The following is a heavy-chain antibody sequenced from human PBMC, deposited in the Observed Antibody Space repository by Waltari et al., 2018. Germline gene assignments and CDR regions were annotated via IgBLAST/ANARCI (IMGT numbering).Heavy chain of an antibody. D-gene: IGHD2-15*01. CDR2: IYYSGST. CDR1: GYSISSGYY. V-gene: IGHV4-31*11. J-gene: IGHJ4*02. CDR3: ARVGMRRGNSYDY. Sequence: QVQLQESGPGLVKPSETLSLTCAVSGYSISSGYYWGWIRQPPGKGLEWIGYIYYSGSTYYNPSLKSRVTISVDTSKNQFSLKLSSVTAADTAVYYCARVGMRRGNSYDYWGQGTLVTVSS.